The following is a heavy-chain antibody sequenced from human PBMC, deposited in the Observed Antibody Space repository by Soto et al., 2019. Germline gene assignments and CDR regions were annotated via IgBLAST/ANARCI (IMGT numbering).Heavy chain of an antibody. J-gene: IGHJ5*02. D-gene: IGHD2-15*01. Sequence: PSETLSLTCAVSGTSISSTFWWTWVRQPPGKGLEWIGEIYHRGSTKYNPSLKSRVTISVDKSNNQFSLELRAVTAADTAVYYCATLPPRIVVVKTEIPTWGQGTLVTVSS. V-gene: IGHV4-4*02. CDR3: ATLPPRIVVVKTEIPT. CDR2: IYHRGST. CDR1: GTSISSTFW.